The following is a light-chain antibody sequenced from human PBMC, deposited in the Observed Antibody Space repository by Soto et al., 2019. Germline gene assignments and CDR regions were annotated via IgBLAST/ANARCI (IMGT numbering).Light chain of an antibody. CDR2: DVT. V-gene: IGLV2-14*03. Sequence: QSALTQPASVSGSPGQSITISCTGTSSDVGGYNFVSWYQQHPGKVHKLLIYDVTSRPSGVSDRFSGSKSGKTASLTISGLQTEDEGDYYCSSYTSSSTHVFGSGTKVTVL. CDR1: SSDVGGYNF. CDR3: SSYTSSSTHV. J-gene: IGLJ1*01.